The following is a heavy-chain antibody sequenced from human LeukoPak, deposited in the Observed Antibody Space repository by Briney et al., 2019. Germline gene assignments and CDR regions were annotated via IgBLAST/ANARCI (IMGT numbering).Heavy chain of an antibody. V-gene: IGHV3-64D*09. Sequence: GGSLSLPCSASGYPFSSYAMHWVRQAPGKGLEYVSAISDSGGSTYYADSVKGRFTISRDNSKNTLYLQMSSLRAEDTAVYYCARDRGAQSYYWGQGTLVTVSS. CDR1: GYPFSSYA. CDR3: ARDRGAQSYY. CDR2: ISDSGGST. J-gene: IGHJ4*02. D-gene: IGHD1-26*01.